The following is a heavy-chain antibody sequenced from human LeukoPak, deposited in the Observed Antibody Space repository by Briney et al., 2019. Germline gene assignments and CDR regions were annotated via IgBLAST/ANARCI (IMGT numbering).Heavy chain of an antibody. D-gene: IGHD1-7*01. V-gene: IGHV2-5*02. J-gene: IGHJ4*02. CDR2: IYWDDDK. Sequence: SGPTLVNPTQSLTLTCTFSGFSLTTSGVGVGGIRQPPGKALEWLALIYWDDDKRYSPSLTGRLSITKDTSKNQVVLTMTNMDPVDTATYYCAHRRRLDRDWNYGRFDFWGQGMLVTVSS. CDR1: GFSLTTSGVG. CDR3: AHRRRLDRDWNYGRFDF.